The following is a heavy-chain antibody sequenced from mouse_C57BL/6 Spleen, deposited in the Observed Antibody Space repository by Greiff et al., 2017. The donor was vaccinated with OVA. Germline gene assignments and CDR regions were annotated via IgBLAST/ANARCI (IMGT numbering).Heavy chain of an antibody. CDR2: ISSGSSTI. D-gene: IGHD2-4*01. J-gene: IGHJ3*01. CDR3: ARGGGDYDWFAY. Sequence: EVKLMESGGGLVKPGGSLKLSCAASGFTFSDYEMHWVRQAPEKGLEWVAYISSGSSTIYYADTVKGRFTISRDNAKNTLFLQMTSLRSEDTAMYYCARGGGDYDWFAYWGQGTLVTVSA. CDR1: GFTFSDYE. V-gene: IGHV5-17*01.